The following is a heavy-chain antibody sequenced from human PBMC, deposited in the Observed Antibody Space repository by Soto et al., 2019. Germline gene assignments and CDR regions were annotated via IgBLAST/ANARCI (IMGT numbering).Heavy chain of an antibody. J-gene: IGHJ5*02. V-gene: IGHV3-23*01. CDR3: AKHGYSNYVRNWFDP. CDR1: GFTFSSYA. Sequence: GGSLRLSCAASGFTFSSYAMSWVRQAPGKGLEWVSAISGSGGSTYYADSVKGRFTISRDNSKNTLYLQMNSLRAEDTAVYYCAKHGYSNYVRNWFDPWGQGTLVTVSS. D-gene: IGHD4-4*01. CDR2: ISGSGGST.